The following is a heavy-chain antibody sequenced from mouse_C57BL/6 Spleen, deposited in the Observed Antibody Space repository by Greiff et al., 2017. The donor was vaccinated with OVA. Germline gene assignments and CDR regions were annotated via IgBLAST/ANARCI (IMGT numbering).Heavy chain of an antibody. D-gene: IGHD1-1*01. Sequence: VQLQQPGAELVKPGASVKLSCKASGYTFTSYWMHWVKQRPGKGLEWIGMIHPNSGSTNYNEKFKSKATLTVDKSSSTAYMQLSSLTSEDSAVYYCARYYYGSSYDFDYWGQGTTLTVSS. CDR1: GYTFTSYW. J-gene: IGHJ2*01. CDR2: IHPNSGST. V-gene: IGHV1-64*01. CDR3: ARYYYGSSYDFDY.